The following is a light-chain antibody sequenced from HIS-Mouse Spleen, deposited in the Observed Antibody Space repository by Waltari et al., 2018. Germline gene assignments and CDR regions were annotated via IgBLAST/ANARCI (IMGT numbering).Light chain of an antibody. CDR1: RGSLATNH. V-gene: IGLV6-57*04. CDR3: QSYDSSNWV. J-gene: IGLJ3*02. Sequence: NFMLTQPHSVSESPGKTVTISCTRSRGSLATNHGPGYQQRPGTAPPTVIYEDNQRPSGVPDRFSGSIDSSSNSASLTISGLKTEDEADYYCQSYDSSNWVFGGGTKLTVL. CDR2: EDN.